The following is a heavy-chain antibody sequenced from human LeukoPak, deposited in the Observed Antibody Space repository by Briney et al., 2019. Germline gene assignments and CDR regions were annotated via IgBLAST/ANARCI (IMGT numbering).Heavy chain of an antibody. CDR1: GYTFSSNG. V-gene: IGHV1-18*01. J-gene: IGHJ4*02. D-gene: IGHD1-1*01. CDR2: ISAYNGNT. Sequence: ASVKVSCKASGYTFSSNGISWVRQAPGQGLEWMGWISAYNGNTNYAQKLQGRVTMTTDTSTSTAYMELRSLRFDDTAVYYCARTLGYTQQTYYDYWGQGTLVTVSS. CDR3: ARTLGYTQQTYYDY.